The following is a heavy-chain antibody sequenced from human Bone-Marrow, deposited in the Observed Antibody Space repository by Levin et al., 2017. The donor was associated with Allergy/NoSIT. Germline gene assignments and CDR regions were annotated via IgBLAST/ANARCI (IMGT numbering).Heavy chain of an antibody. CDR3: ASAQSVTYYDFWSGYYPLRY. Sequence: SETLSLTCTVSGGSISSGDYYWSWIRQPPGKGLEWIGYIYYSGSTYYNPSLKSRVTISVDTSKNQFSLKLSSVTAADTAVYYCASAQSVTYYDFWSGYYPLRYWGQGTLVTVSS. CDR2: IYYSGST. V-gene: IGHV4-30-4*01. J-gene: IGHJ4*02. D-gene: IGHD3-3*01. CDR1: GGSISSGDYY.